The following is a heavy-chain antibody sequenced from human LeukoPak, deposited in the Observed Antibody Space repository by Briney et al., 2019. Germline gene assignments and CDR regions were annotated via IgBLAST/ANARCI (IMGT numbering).Heavy chain of an antibody. Sequence: SETLSLTCTFSGGSISSYYWSWIRQPAGKGLEWIGRIHTSGSTNYNPSLKSRVTISVDTSKNQFSLKLRSVTAADTAVYYCARVGGSSGWSYYYYYYYMDVWGKGTTVTVSS. J-gene: IGHJ6*03. CDR1: GGSISSYY. CDR3: ARVGGSSGWSYYYYYYYMDV. V-gene: IGHV4-4*07. D-gene: IGHD6-19*01. CDR2: IHTSGST.